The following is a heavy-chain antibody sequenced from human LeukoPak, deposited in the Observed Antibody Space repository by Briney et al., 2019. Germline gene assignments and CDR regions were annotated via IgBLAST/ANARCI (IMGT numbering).Heavy chain of an antibody. CDR3: AKDSGKRTIPREIFDY. Sequence: GSLRLSCTASGFTFSSYSMNWVRQAPGKGLEWVSTISTSGGSTYYADSVKGRFTLSRDNSKNTLYLHMNSLRAEDTAVYYCAKDSGKRTIPREIFDYWGQGTLVTVSS. CDR1: GFTFSSYS. J-gene: IGHJ4*02. CDR2: ISTSGGST. D-gene: IGHD3-3*01. V-gene: IGHV3-23*01.